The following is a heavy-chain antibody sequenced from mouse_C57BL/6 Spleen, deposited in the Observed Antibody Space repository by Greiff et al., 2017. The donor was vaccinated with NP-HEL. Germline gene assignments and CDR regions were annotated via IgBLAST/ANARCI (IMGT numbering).Heavy chain of an antibody. CDR1: GYTFTDYY. CDR2: INPNNGGT. CDR3: ARGGAMDY. V-gene: IGHV1-26*01. J-gene: IGHJ4*01. Sequence: EVQLQQSGPELVKPGASVKISCKASGYTFTDYYMNWVKQSHGKSLEWIGDINPNNGGTSYNQKFKGKATLTVDKSSSTAYMELRSLTSEDSAVYYCARGGAMDYWGQRTSVTVSS.